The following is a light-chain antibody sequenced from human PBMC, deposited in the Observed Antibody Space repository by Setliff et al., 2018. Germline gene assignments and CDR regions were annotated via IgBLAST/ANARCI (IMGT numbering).Light chain of an antibody. CDR2: EVS. CDR1: SSDVGGYNY. V-gene: IGLV2-14*01. Sequence: LTQPASVSGSPGQSITISCTGTSSDVGGYNYVSWYQQHPGKAPKLMIYEVSNRPSGVSNRFSGSKSGNTASLTISGLQAEDEADYYCSSYTSSSTRVFGTGTKGTVL. CDR3: SSYTSSSTRV. J-gene: IGLJ1*01.